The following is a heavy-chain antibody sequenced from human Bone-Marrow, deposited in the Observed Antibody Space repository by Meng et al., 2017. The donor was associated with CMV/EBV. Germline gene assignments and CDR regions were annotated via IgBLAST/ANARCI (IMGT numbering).Heavy chain of an antibody. CDR3: AKDWDSSGWFDY. V-gene: IGHV3-30*02. CDR1: GFTFSSYG. CDR2: IWYDGSNK. Sequence: GESLKISCAASGFTFSSYGMHWVRQAPGKGLEWVAFIWYDGSNKYYADSVKGRFTISRDNSKNTLYLQMNSLRAEDTAVYYCAKDWDSSGWFDYWGQGTLVTVSS. D-gene: IGHD6-19*01. J-gene: IGHJ4*02.